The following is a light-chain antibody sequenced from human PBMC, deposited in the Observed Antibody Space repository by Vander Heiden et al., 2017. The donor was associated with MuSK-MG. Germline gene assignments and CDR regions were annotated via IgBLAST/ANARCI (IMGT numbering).Light chain of an antibody. CDR3: NCRDNTIDRNFV. CDR1: SLSSYY. V-gene: IGLV3-19*01. J-gene: IGLJ1*01. Sequence: SSELPQDPAVSVALGPTVRITCQGDSLSSYYARCYQQKPGQAPTLVIHGEHRRPSGIPDRIPGSSSGNTGSVTLTGAQAEDEADYFCNCRDNTIDRNFVFGTGTKLTVV. CDR2: GEH.